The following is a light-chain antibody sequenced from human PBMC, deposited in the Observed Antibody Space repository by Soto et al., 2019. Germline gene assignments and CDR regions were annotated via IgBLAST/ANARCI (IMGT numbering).Light chain of an antibody. CDR1: SGHSNYI. Sequence: QLVLTQSSSASDSLGSSVKLTCTLSSGHSNYIIAWHQQQPGKAPRYLMKLEGXXXYXXXXXXXXXXSGSSSGADRYLTISXXQFEDEADYYCETWDSNTQVFGGGTKLTVL. CDR2: LEGXXXY. J-gene: IGLJ3*02. CDR3: ETWDSNTQV. V-gene: IGLV4-60*02.